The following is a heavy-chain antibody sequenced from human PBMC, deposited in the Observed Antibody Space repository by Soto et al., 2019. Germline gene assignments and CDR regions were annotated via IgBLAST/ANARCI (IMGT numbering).Heavy chain of an antibody. D-gene: IGHD3-3*01. Sequence: SETLSLTRTVPGGSITSTNYYWGWIRQHPRKGLEWIAITYYSGSTYYSPSLKSRVTISLDMSKNELSLKLSSVTAADAAVYYCARSFSSDFWSGYYTIFDRWGQGTLVTVSS. J-gene: IGHJ4*02. CDR2: TYYSGST. CDR1: GGSITSTNYY. V-gene: IGHV4-39*01. CDR3: ARSFSSDFWSGYYTIFDR.